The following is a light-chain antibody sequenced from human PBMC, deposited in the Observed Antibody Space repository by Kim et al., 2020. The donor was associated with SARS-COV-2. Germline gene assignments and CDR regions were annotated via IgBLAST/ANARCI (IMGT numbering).Light chain of an antibody. CDR3: NSYTSSTTWV. J-gene: IGLJ3*02. CDR1: SSDVGGHNH. CDR2: DVS. V-gene: IGLV2-14*03. Sequence: LTQPASVSGSPGQSITISCTGTSSDVGGHNHVSWYQEHPGKAPKLMIYDVSKRPSGVSNRFSGSKSGNTASLTISGLQAEDEADYFCNSYTSSTTWVLGGGTKVTVL.